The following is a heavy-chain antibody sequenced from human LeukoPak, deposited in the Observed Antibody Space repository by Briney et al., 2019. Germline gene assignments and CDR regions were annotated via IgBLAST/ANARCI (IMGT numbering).Heavy chain of an antibody. CDR3: AREGGPYRPLDY. Sequence: SETLSLTCGVSGGSITNTNYWTWVRQPPGKGLEWIGEVNLQGSTNYNPSLMGRVAIAVDTSENHISLQLTSVTAADTAVYYCAREGGPYRPLDYSGEGTLVTVSS. J-gene: IGHJ4*02. CDR2: VNLQGST. V-gene: IGHV4-4*02. CDR1: GGSITNTNY.